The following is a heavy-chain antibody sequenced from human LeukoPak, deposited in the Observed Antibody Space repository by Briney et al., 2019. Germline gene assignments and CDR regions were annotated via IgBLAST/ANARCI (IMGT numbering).Heavy chain of an antibody. V-gene: IGHV5-51*01. Sequence: GASLQISCEGSGYIFTSYWIGWVRQLPGKGLEWMGIIYPGDSDTKYSPSFQGQVTISADKSISTAYLQWSSLKASGTAMYYCARGQSSYGYNSFDYWGQGTLVTVSS. J-gene: IGHJ4*02. D-gene: IGHD3-16*01. CDR3: ARGQSSYGYNSFDY. CDR1: GYIFTSYW. CDR2: IYPGDSDT.